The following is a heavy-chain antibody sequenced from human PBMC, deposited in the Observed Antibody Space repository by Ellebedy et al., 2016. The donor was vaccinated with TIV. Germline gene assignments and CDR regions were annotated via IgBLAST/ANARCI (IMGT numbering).Heavy chain of an antibody. CDR3: TRGGTTGFDP. D-gene: IGHD1-14*01. CDR2: MNPKSGNT. V-gene: IGHV1-8*01. CDR1: GYTFTSYD. Sequence: AASVKVSCNASGYTFTSYDIHWVRQATGQGLEWMGWMNPKSGNTGYAQKFQDSVTRTTNTSINAAYMSLSSLRSEDTAGYYCTRGGTTGFDPWGQGTLVIVSS. J-gene: IGHJ5*02.